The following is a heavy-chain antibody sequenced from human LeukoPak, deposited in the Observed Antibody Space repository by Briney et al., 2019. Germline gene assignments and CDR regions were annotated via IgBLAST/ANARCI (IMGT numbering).Heavy chain of an antibody. CDR2: VYYTGYS. Sequence: SETLSLTCSVSGGLISSSGNFYWGWIRQVPGKGLEWIGSVYYTGYSYDNPPLKSRVTVSVDTSKNQFSLKLNSVTAADTAIYYCARQGAITARRTHYYAMDVWGPGTTVTVSS. CDR3: ARQGAITARRTHYYAMDV. J-gene: IGHJ6*02. V-gene: IGHV4-39*01. CDR1: GGLISSSGNFY. D-gene: IGHD1-20*01.